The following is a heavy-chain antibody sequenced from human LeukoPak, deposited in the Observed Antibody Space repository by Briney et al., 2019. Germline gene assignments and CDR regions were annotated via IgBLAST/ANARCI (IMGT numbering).Heavy chain of an antibody. D-gene: IGHD2-15*01. J-gene: IGHJ5*02. Sequence: SVKVSCKASGYTFTGYYMHWVRQAPGQGLEWMGWINPNSGGTNYAQKFQGRVTMTRDTSISTAYMELSRLRSDDTAVYYCARDLFTRTGSVVAATRAGFDPWGQGTLVTVSS. CDR3: ARDLFTRTGSVVAATRAGFDP. CDR2: INPNSGGT. CDR1: GYTFTGYY. V-gene: IGHV1-2*02.